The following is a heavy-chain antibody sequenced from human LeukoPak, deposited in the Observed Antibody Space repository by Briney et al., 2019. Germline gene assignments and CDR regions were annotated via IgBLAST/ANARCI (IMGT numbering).Heavy chain of an antibody. Sequence: GGSLRLSCAVSGITLSNYAMSRVRQAPGKGLEWVAGISGSGGGTNYADSVKGRFTISRDNPKNTLYLQMNHLRADDTAVYFCAKRGVVIRVILVGFHKEAYYFDSWGQGALVTVSS. J-gene: IGHJ4*02. CDR3: AKRGVVIRVILVGFHKEAYYFDS. V-gene: IGHV3-23*01. CDR1: GITLSNYA. D-gene: IGHD3-22*01. CDR2: ISGSGGGT.